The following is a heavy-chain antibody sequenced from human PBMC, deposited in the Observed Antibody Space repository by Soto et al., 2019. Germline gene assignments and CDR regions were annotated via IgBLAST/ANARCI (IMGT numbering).Heavy chain of an antibody. CDR2: INHSGST. V-gene: IGHV4-34*01. CDR1: GGSFSGYY. J-gene: IGHJ4*02. D-gene: IGHD3-10*01. Sequence: QVQLQQWGAGLLKPSETLSLTCAVYGGSFSGYYWSWIRQPPGKGLEWIGEINHSGSTNYNPSLQSRVTISVDTSKNQFSLKLSSVTAADTAVYYCARGPLYYYGSGSPTYWGQGTLVTVSS. CDR3: ARGPLYYYGSGSPTY.